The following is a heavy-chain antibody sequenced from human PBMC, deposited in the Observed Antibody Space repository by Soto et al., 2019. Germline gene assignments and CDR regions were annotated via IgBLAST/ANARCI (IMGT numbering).Heavy chain of an antibody. V-gene: IGHV3-23*01. J-gene: IGHJ4*02. CDR1: GFTFSSYA. D-gene: IGHD5-18*01. CDR3: AKDKEAGTAMVAFDY. CDR2: ISGSGGST. Sequence: GGSLRLSCAASGFTFSSYAMSWVRQAPGKGLEWVSAISGSGGSTYYADSVKGRFTISRDNSKNTLYLQMNRLRAEDTAVYYCAKDKEAGTAMVAFDYWGQGTLVTVSS.